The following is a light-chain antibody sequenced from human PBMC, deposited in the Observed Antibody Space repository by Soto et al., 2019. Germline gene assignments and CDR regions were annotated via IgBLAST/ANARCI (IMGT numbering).Light chain of an antibody. J-gene: IGKJ1*01. Sequence: QMTQSPSSLSASVVDRITITCRASRDIGSDLSWYQQKPGKAPKLLIYAASTLQSGVPSRFSGSGSGTDFTPTISCLQSEDFATYYCQQYYSYPRTFGQGTKVDIK. CDR1: RDIGSD. V-gene: IGKV1-17*01. CDR3: QQYYSYPRT. CDR2: AAS.